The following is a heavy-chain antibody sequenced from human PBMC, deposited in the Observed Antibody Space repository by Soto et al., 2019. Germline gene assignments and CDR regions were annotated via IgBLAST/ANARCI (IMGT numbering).Heavy chain of an antibody. CDR1: GFTFSSYG. V-gene: IGHV3-33*01. Sequence: GGSLRLSCAASGFTFSSYGMHWVRQAPGKGLEWVAVIWYDGSNKYYADSVKGRFTISRDNSKNTLYLQMNSLRAEDTALYYCARDDSSNVLLWFGEIGVWDVWGQGTTVTVSS. J-gene: IGHJ6*02. CDR3: ARDDSSNVLLWFGEIGVWDV. CDR2: IWYDGSNK. D-gene: IGHD3-10*01.